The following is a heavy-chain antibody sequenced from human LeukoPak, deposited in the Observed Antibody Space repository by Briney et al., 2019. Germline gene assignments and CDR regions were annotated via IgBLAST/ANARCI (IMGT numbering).Heavy chain of an antibody. CDR3: ARGGLYGGSSAFDF. V-gene: IGHV3-72*01. J-gene: IGHJ4*02. Sequence: GGSLRLSCAVSGFTFSGHYMDWVRQAPGKGLEWVGRSRNKADSYTTEHAASVKGRFTISRDDSKNSLYPQMNYLKSEDTAVYYCARGGLYGGSSAFDFWGQGTLVTVSS. CDR1: GFTFSGHY. CDR2: SRNKADSYTT. D-gene: IGHD4-23*01.